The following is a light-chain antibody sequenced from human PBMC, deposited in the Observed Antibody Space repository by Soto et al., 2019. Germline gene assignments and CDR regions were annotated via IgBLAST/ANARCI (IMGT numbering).Light chain of an antibody. CDR3: QSYDNILRDWNWV. CDR2: ANN. CDR1: ASNIGADYG. Sequence: QAVVTQPPSVSGAPGQRVTISCTGSASNIGADYGVHWYQQLPGRAPKLLIYANNNRPSGVPDRFSGSKSDTSASLAITGLQAEDEADYYCQSYDNILRDWNWVFGGGTKLTVL. V-gene: IGLV1-40*01. J-gene: IGLJ3*02.